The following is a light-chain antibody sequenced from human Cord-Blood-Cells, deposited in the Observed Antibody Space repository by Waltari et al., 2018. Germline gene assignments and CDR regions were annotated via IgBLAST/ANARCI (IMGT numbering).Light chain of an antibody. CDR2: VNS. CDR3: QSYDSCLSGYV. CDR1: SSNIGAGYD. Sequence: QSVLTQPPSVSGAPGQRVTISCTGSSSNIGAGYDVHWYQQLPGTAPKLLFYVNSNRPSRPPDRSSGSKSGTSATLAITGLRAEDEADYDCQSYDSCLSGYVFGTGTKLTVL. J-gene: IGLJ1*01. V-gene: IGLV1-40*01.